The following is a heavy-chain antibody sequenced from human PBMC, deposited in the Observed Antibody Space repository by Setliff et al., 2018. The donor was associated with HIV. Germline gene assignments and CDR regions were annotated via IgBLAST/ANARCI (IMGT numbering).Heavy chain of an antibody. CDR3: ARDPSAEILTGYKSYYYYMDV. CDR2: ISSTSSNI. J-gene: IGHJ6*03. V-gene: IGHV3-48*01. CDR1: GFSFSSYG. Sequence: GGSLRLSCAASGFSFSSYGMNWVRQAPGKGLEWVSYISSTSSNIYYVDSVEGRFTISRDNADNSLYLQMNSLRAEDTAVYYCARDPSAEILTGYKSYYYYMDVWGKGTTVTVSS. D-gene: IGHD3-9*01.